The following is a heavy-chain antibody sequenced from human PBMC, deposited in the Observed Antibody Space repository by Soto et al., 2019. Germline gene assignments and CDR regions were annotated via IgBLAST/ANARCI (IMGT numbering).Heavy chain of an antibody. Sequence: GGSLRLSCAASGFTFSSYGMHWVRQAPGKGLEWVAVIWYDGSNKYYADSVKGRFTISRDNSKNTLYLQMNSLRAEDTAVYYCARKLGYCSGGSCYWYFDLWGRGTLVTV. J-gene: IGHJ2*01. V-gene: IGHV3-33*01. CDR3: ARKLGYCSGGSCYWYFDL. CDR2: IWYDGSNK. D-gene: IGHD2-15*01. CDR1: GFTFSSYG.